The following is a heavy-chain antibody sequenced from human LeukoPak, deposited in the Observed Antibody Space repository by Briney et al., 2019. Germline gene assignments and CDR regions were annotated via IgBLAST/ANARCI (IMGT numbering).Heavy chain of an antibody. CDR1: GFTFSSYG. Sequence: GGSLRLSCAASGFTFSSYGMSWVRRAPGKGPEWVSGISGSGGNTYYADSVKGRFTISRDNPRNTLYMQMNSLRDEDTAIYYCAIMHGYYDGSGYWVQWGQGTLVTVSS. CDR3: AIMHGYYDGSGYWVQ. J-gene: IGHJ1*01. D-gene: IGHD3-22*01. V-gene: IGHV3-23*01. CDR2: ISGSGGNT.